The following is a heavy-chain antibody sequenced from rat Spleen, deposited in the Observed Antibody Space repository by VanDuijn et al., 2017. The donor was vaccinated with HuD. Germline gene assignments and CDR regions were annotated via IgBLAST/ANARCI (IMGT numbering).Heavy chain of an antibody. D-gene: IGHD4-2*01. CDR3: TREDWVLDV. V-gene: IGHV5-31*01. CDR1: GLTFNIYW. J-gene: IGHJ4*01. CDR2: ITSVGGTT. Sequence: EVQLVESGGGLVQPGRSLTLSCVASGLTFNIYWMTWVRQAPGKGMEWVATITSVGGTTYYPDSVKGRFSISRDNAKSTLYLQMYSLRSEDTATYYCTREDWVLDVWGQGISVIVSS.